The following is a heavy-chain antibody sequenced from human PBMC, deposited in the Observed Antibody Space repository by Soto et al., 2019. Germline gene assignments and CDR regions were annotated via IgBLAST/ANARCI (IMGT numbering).Heavy chain of an antibody. J-gene: IGHJ6*02. CDR2: NYPGDSDT. CDR3: ARLLVAAPGRYYYYGMDV. D-gene: IGHD6-19*01. CDR1: GYSFTSYW. Sequence: GESLKISCKGSGYSFTSYWIGWVRQMPGKGLEWMGINYPGDSDTRYSRSFQGQVTISADKSISTAYLQWSSLKASDTAMYYCARLLVAAPGRYYYYGMDVWGQGTTVTVSS. V-gene: IGHV5-51*01.